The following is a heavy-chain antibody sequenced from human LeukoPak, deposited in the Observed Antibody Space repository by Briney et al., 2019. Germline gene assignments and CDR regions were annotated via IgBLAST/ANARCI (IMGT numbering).Heavy chain of an antibody. V-gene: IGHV3-23*01. CDR3: EKGGRVRGGITMIRGVRNFYYYMDV. Sequence: GGTLRLSCAASGFTFSSYGMSWVRQAPGKGLEWVSAISGSGDRTYYADSVKCRFTISRDSSKNTLYLQMNSLRAEDTAVYYCEKGGRVRGGITMIRGVRNFYYYMDVWGKGTTVIISS. J-gene: IGHJ6*03. CDR2: ISGSGDRT. CDR1: GFTFSSYG. D-gene: IGHD3-10*01.